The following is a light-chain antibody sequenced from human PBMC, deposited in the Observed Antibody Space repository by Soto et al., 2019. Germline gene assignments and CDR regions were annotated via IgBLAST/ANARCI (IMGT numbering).Light chain of an antibody. CDR2: DAS. J-gene: IGKJ3*01. CDR1: QDIKNY. CDR3: QQHDKLPRT. V-gene: IGKV1-33*01. Sequence: DIQMTQSPSSLSASVGDRVTITCQASQDIKNYLNWYQQKSGKAPKLLIYDASDLETGVPSRFSGSGSGTEFTFPINSQQPVDSATYYCQQHDKLPRTFDAGPTVDI.